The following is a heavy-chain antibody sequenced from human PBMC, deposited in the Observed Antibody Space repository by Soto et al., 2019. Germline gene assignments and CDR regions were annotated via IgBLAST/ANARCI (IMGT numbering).Heavy chain of an antibody. CDR1: GFIFSSDW. V-gene: IGHV3-74*01. D-gene: IGHD1-26*01. CDR3: ARERPGEQHYFDF. Sequence: EVQLVESGGGLVQPGGSLRLSCAASGFIFSSDWMHWVRQAPGGGLVWVSRINTDGSGTTYADSVKGRFTISRDNSKDTRYRQMNSLRAEDTAVYYCARERPGEQHYFDFWGQGILVTVSS. CDR2: INTDGSGT. J-gene: IGHJ4*02.